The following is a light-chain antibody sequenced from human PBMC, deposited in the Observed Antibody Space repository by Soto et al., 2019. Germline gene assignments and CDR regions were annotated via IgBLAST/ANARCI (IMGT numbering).Light chain of an antibody. V-gene: IGKV3-20*01. CDR2: DIS. CDR3: QQYGYSPIT. J-gene: IGKJ5*01. Sequence: EVVLTQSPGTLSLSPGERATLSCRASQSIARTYLAWYQQKPGQAPRLLIYDISTRATGIPDRFRASGSGTDFPLTISGLETEDFAVYYCQQYGYSPITFGQGTRLEIK. CDR1: QSIARTY.